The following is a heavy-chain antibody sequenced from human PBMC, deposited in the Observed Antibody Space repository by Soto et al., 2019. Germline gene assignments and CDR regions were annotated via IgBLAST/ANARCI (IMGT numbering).Heavy chain of an antibody. CDR1: GYTFTRYG. CDR3: ARLGSDYDYYYAMDV. CDR2: ISAYNGNT. D-gene: IGHD6-25*01. Sequence: QVQLVQSGAEVKKPGASVKVSCKASGYTFTRYGISWVRQAPGQGLEWVGWISAYNGNTNYAQKLQGRVTMTKDTSTSTVYMELRSLRSDDTAVYYCARLGSDYDYYYAMDVWGQGTTVTVSS. V-gene: IGHV1-18*01. J-gene: IGHJ6*02.